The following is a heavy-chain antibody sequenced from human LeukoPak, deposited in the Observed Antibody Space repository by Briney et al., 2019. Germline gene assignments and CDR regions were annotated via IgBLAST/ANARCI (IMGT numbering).Heavy chain of an antibody. V-gene: IGHV3-53*01. D-gene: IGHD3-10*01. CDR2: IYSGGST. CDR3: ARVYYGSGSTPGFDY. J-gene: IGHJ4*02. Sequence: GGSLRLSCAASGFTVSSNYMSWVRQAPGKGLEWVSVIYSGGSTYYADSVKGRFTISRDNSKNTLYLQMNSLRAEDTAVYYCARVYYGSGSTPGFDYWGQGTLVTVSS. CDR1: GFTVSSNY.